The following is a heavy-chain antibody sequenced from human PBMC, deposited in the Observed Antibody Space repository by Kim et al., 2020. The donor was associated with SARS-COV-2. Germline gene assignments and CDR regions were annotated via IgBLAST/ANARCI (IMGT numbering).Heavy chain of an antibody. CDR1: GFNFGDYG. D-gene: IGHD5-12*01. Sequence: GGSLRLSCTASGFNFGDYGMHWVRQAPGKGLQWVSGISWNNAAIAYADSVEGRFTISRDNGRSSVYLQMNSLSAEDTALYYCAKDIGLRLATIDYYGLDVWRQGTTVTVSS. J-gene: IGHJ6*02. CDR3: AKDIGLRLATIDYYGLDV. CDR2: ISWNNAAI. V-gene: IGHV3-9*01.